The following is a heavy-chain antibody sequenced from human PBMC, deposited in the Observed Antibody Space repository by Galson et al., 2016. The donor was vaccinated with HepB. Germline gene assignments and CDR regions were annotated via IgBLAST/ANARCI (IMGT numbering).Heavy chain of an antibody. CDR1: GFSLSPSGVG. CDR2: IYWDDDK. J-gene: IGHJ4*02. Sequence: PALVKPTQTLTLTCTLSGFSLSPSGVGVAWIRQPPGKALEWLALIYWDDDKRYSPYLNSRLTITKDTSKNQVVLTMTNMDHVDTGTYYRARWFGQYYFDFWGQGTLVTVSS. CDR3: ARWFGQYYFDF. D-gene: IGHD3-10*01. V-gene: IGHV2-5*02.